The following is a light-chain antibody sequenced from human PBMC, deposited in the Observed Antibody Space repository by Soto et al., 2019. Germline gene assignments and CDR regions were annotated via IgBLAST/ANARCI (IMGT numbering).Light chain of an antibody. CDR2: GAS. Sequence: EIVLTQSPGTLSLSPGERATLSCRASQSVSSSYLAWYQQKPGQAPRPLIYGASSRATGIPDRFSGSGSGTDFTLTISRLEPENFAVYYCLQYGSSPSTFGQGTNLEIK. J-gene: IGKJ2*01. CDR3: LQYGSSPST. V-gene: IGKV3-20*01. CDR1: QSVSSSY.